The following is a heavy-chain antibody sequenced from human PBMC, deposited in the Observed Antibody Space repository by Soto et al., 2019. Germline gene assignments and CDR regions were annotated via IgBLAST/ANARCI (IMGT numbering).Heavy chain of an antibody. Sequence: ASVKVSCKVSGSTFTSNGIGWVRQAPGQGLEWMGWTSTYNENMDSAPQLQGRLAMTTDTSTTTAYMELTNLKSDDTGLYSCAYLGGYSTGNCSGVVWG. D-gene: IGHD4-4*01. CDR3: AYLGGYSTGNCSGVV. V-gene: IGHV1-18*04. CDR1: GSTFTSNG. CDR2: TSTYNENM. J-gene: IGHJ6*02.